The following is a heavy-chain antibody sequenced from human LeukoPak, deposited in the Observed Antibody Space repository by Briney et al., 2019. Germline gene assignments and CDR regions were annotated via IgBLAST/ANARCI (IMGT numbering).Heavy chain of an antibody. CDR1: GFTFSSYS. CDR2: ISSSSSYI. J-gene: IGHJ4*02. V-gene: IGHV3-21*01. Sequence: GGSLRLSCAASGFTFSSYSMNWVRQAPGKGLEWVSSISSSSSYIYYADSVKGRFTISRDNSKNTLYLQMNSLRAEDTAVYYCARDDPYYYGSGSPDYWGQGTLVTVSS. D-gene: IGHD3-10*01. CDR3: ARDDPYYYGSGSPDY.